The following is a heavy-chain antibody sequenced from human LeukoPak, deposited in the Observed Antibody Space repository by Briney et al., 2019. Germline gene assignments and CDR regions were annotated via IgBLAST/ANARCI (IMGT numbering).Heavy chain of an antibody. V-gene: IGHV4-4*09. D-gene: IGHD2-2*01. CDR2: IYTSGST. J-gene: IGHJ6*03. CDR1: GGSINNYY. CDR3: ARRGLGLSTRLVVYYYMDV. Sequence: SETLSLTCTVSGGSINNYYWSWIRQPPGKGLEWIGYIYTSGSTNYNPSLKSRVTISVDTSKNQFSLKLSSVTAADTAVYYCARRGLGLSTRLVVYYYMDVWGKGTTVTVSS.